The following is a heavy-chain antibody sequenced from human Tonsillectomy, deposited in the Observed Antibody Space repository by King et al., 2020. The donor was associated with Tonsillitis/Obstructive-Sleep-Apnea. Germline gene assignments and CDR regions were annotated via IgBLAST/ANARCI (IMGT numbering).Heavy chain of an antibody. Sequence: QLQESGPGLVKPSETLSLTCTVSGGSISSSSYYWGWIRQPPGKGLEWIGSIYYSGSTYYNPSLKSRVTISEDTSKNQFSLKLSSVTAADTAVYYCASLYNYYDSSGYYYYYGMDVWGQGTTVTVSS. CDR2: IYYSGST. CDR3: ASLYNYYDSSGYYYYYGMDV. V-gene: IGHV4-39*01. J-gene: IGHJ6*02. D-gene: IGHD3-22*01. CDR1: GGSISSSSYY.